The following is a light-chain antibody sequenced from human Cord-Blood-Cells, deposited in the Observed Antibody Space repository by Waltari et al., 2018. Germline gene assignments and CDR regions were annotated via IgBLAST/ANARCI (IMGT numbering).Light chain of an antibody. CDR3: CAYAGSSNGV. Sequence: QSPLTRPASVSGSSGQPTIISSAGTSSYGGSYNLVSWYQQNPGQAPKLMIYEGSKRPSGVSNRFSGSKSGNTASLTISGVQAVDEADYYCCAYAGSSNGVFCGRTKLAAL. V-gene: IGLV2-23*01. J-gene: IGLJ3*02. CDR1: SSYGGSYNL. CDR2: EGS.